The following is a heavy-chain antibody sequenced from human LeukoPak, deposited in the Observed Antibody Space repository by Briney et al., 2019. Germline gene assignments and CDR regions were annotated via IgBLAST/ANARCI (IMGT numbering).Heavy chain of an antibody. CDR1: GGSINSYY. J-gene: IGHJ4*02. Sequence: SETLSHTCTVSGGSINSYYWSWIRQPPGKGLEWIGYIYYSGSSKYNPSLKSRVTISVDTSRNQFFLKLSSVTAADTAVYYCASIGYCSGGNCYSNYFDHWGQGTLVTVSS. V-gene: IGHV4-59*08. CDR2: IYYSGSS. D-gene: IGHD2-15*01. CDR3: ASIGYCSGGNCYSNYFDH.